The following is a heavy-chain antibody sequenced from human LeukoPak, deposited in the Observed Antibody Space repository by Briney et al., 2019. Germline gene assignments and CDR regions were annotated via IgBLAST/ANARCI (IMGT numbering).Heavy chain of an antibody. CDR3: AKVGAVDTALFFDY. J-gene: IGHJ4*02. CDR1: GFTFSSYS. CDR2: ISSSSSYI. D-gene: IGHD5-18*01. V-gene: IGHV3-21*04. Sequence: GGSLRLSCAASGFTFSSYSMNWVRQAPGKGLEWVSSISSSSSYIYYADSVEGRFTISRDNSKNTLYLQMNSLRAEDTAVYYCAKVGAVDTALFFDYWGQGTLVTVSS.